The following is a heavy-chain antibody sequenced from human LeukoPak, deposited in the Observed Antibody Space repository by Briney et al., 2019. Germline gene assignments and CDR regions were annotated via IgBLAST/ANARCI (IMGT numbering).Heavy chain of an antibody. CDR2: VGGGNDI. Sequence: GGSLRLSCVASGFSFHIHGMTLVRQAPCKGLDCVSSVGGGNDIHYSDSVKGRFTGSRDDAKRTVYLKMNNLRVEDTAIYFCARDATPMNGIWDHFDSWGQGTLVTVSS. V-gene: IGHV3-23*01. CDR1: GFSFHIHG. D-gene: IGHD1-1*01. J-gene: IGHJ4*02. CDR3: ARDATPMNGIWDHFDS.